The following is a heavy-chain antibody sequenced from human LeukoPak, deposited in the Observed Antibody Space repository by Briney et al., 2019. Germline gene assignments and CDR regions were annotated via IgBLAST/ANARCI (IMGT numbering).Heavy chain of an antibody. J-gene: IGHJ4*02. V-gene: IGHV3-48*02. CDR1: GFNFSSSS. Sequence: GGSLRLSSAASGFNFSSSSMNWVRQAPGKGLEWVSSISSSSTTIYYADSVKGRFTISRDNAKNSLYLQMNSLTDEDTVVYYCASAGYGGTFRNFDYWGQGTLVTVSS. CDR2: ISSSSTTI. D-gene: IGHD4-23*01. CDR3: ASAGYGGTFRNFDY.